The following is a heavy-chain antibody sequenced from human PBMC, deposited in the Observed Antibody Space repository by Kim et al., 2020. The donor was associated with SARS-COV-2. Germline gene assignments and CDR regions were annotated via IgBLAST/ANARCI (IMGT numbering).Heavy chain of an antibody. CDR3: ARFASLEYGDYGEDY. Sequence: SVKGSCKASGGTFSSYAISWVRQAPGQGLEWMGGIIPIFGTANYAQKFQGRVTITADESTSTAYMELSSLRSEDTAVYYCARFASLEYGDYGEDYWGQGTLVSVSS. J-gene: IGHJ4*02. CDR1: GGTFSSYA. CDR2: IIPIFGTA. V-gene: IGHV1-69*13. D-gene: IGHD4-17*01.